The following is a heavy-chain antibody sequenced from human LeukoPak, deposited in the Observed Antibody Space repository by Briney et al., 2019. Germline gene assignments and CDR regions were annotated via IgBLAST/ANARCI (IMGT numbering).Heavy chain of an antibody. CDR1: GYTFTGYY. CDR2: INPNSGGT. D-gene: IGHD6-19*01. CDR3: ASMSETGSGWYYPLAFDI. J-gene: IGHJ3*02. V-gene: IGHV1-2*02. Sequence: ASVKVSCKASGYTFTGYYMHWVRQAPGQGLEWMGWINPNSGGTNYAQKFQGRVTMTRDTSISTAYMELSRLRSDDTAVYYCASMSETGSGWYYPLAFDIWGQGTMVTVSS.